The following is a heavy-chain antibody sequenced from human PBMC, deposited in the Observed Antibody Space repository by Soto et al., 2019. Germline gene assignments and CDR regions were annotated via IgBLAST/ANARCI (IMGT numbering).Heavy chain of an antibody. V-gene: IGHV1-18*01. CDR1: GYTFTSYG. Sequence: ASVKVSCKASGYTFTSYGISWVRQAPGQGLEWMGWISAYNGNTNYAQKLQGRVTMTTDTPTSTAYMELRSLRSDDTAVYYCARDSFVDTAMDYYYYGMDVWGQGTTVTVSS. CDR2: ISAYNGNT. CDR3: ARDSFVDTAMDYYYYGMDV. D-gene: IGHD5-18*01. J-gene: IGHJ6*02.